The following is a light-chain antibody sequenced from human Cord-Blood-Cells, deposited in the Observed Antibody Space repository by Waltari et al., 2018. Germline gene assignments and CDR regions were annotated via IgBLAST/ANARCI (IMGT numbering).Light chain of an antibody. Sequence: EIVVTQSPATLSVSPGERATLSCRASQSVSSNLAWYQQKPGQAPRLLIYGASTRATGIPARFSGSGSGAEFTLTISSLQSEDFAVNYCQQYNNWPTCGQGTKLEIK. CDR1: QSVSSN. V-gene: IGKV3-15*01. CDR2: GAS. CDR3: QQYNNWPT. J-gene: IGKJ2*01.